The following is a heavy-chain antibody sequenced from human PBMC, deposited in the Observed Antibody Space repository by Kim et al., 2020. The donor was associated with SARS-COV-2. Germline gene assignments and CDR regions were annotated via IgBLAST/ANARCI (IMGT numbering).Heavy chain of an antibody. V-gene: IGHV4-34*01. CDR2: INHSGST. J-gene: IGHJ5*02. D-gene: IGHD1-26*01. Sequence: SETLSLTCFVYGGSFSGYYWSWIRQPPGKGLEWIGEINHSGSTNYNPSLKSRVTISVDTSNNQFSLKLSSVTAADTAVYYCARVIKGATKLNWFDPWGQGTLVTVSS. CDR3: ARVIKGATKLNWFDP. CDR1: GGSFSGYY.